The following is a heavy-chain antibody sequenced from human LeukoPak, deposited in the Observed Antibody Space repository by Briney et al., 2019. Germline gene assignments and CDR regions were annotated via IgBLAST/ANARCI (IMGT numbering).Heavy chain of an antibody. CDR2: ITSSSSYI. CDR1: GFTFSSFG. D-gene: IGHD6-19*01. V-gene: IGHV3-21*01. J-gene: IGHJ4*02. CDR3: ARGSSGWSYFDY. Sequence: PGGSLRLSCAASGFTFSSFGMNWVRQAPGKGLEWVSSITSSSSYIYYADSVKGRFTISRDNAKNSLYLQMNSLRAEDTAVYYCARGSSGWSYFDYWGQGTLVTVSS.